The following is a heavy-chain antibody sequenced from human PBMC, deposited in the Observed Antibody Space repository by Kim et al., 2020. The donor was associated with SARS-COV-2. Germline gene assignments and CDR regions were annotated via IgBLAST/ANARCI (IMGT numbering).Heavy chain of an antibody. CDR2: ISWNSGSI. J-gene: IGHJ4*02. CDR3: AKGLRAGIAVAGPHY. V-gene: IGHV3-9*01. Sequence: GGSLRLSCAASGFTFDDYAMHWVRQAPGKGLEWVSGISWNSGSIGYADSVKGRFTISRDNAKNSLYLQMNSLRAEDTALYYCAKGLRAGIAVAGPHYWGQGTLVTVSS. D-gene: IGHD6-19*01. CDR1: GFTFDDYA.